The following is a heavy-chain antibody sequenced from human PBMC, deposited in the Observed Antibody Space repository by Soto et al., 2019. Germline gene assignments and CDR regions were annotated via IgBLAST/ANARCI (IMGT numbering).Heavy chain of an antibody. Sequence: SETLSLTCAVYGGSFSGYYWSWIRQPPGKGLEWIGEINHSGSTNYNPSLKSRVTISVDTSKNQFSLKLSSVTAADTAVYYCARARRGSSWYRSCFDPWGQGTLVTVSS. CDR3: ARARRGSSWYRSCFDP. CDR2: INHSGST. V-gene: IGHV4-34*01. J-gene: IGHJ5*02. CDR1: GGSFSGYY. D-gene: IGHD6-13*01.